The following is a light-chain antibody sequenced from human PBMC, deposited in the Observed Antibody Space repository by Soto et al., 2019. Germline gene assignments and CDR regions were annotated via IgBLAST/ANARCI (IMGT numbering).Light chain of an antibody. V-gene: IGKV1-5*03. Sequence: DIQMTQSPSTLSASVGDIVTITCRASRSVDKWLAWYQQKPGKAPKLLIYKASDLESGAPSRFSGSGSGTEFTLTISSLQPDDFATYYCQQYFSYNTFGQGTKLEIK. CDR3: QQYFSYNT. CDR2: KAS. CDR1: RSVDKW. J-gene: IGKJ2*01.